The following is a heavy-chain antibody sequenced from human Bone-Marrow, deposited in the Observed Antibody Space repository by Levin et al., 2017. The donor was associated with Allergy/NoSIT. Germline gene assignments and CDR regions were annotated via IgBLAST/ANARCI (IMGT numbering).Heavy chain of an antibody. D-gene: IGHD1-26*01. CDR2: IKQDGSEK. V-gene: IGHV3-7*04. CDR1: GLTFNSNW. J-gene: IGHJ6*04. Sequence: GESLKISCAASGLTFNSNWMSWVRQAPGQGLEWVANIKQDGSEKYYVDSVKGRFTISRDNAKNSMYLQMNSLRAEDTAVYYCARARYSGKTMDVWGKGTTVAVSS. CDR3: ARARYSGKTMDV.